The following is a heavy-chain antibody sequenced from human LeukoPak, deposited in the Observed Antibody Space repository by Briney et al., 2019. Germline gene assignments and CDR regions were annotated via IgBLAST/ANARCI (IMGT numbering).Heavy chain of an antibody. CDR2: ISGSGSTI. CDR1: GFTFSSSA. V-gene: IGHV3-21*04. Sequence: GGSLRLSCAASGFTFSSSAMSWVRQAPGKGLEWVSTISGSGSTIYYADSVKGRFTISRDNAKNLLYLQMNSLRAEDTAVYYCTRYCSSTSCYTSPGGNFDYWGQGTLVTVSS. CDR3: TRYCSSTSCYTSPGGNFDY. J-gene: IGHJ4*02. D-gene: IGHD2-2*02.